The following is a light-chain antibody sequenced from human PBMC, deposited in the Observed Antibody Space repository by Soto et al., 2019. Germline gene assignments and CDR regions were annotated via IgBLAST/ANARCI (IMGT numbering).Light chain of an antibody. CDR1: SSDVGGYNY. V-gene: IGLV2-14*01. CDR3: SSYTSISTEV. J-gene: IGLJ2*01. CDR2: YVT. Sequence: QSALTQPASVSGSPGQSITISCTGTSSDVGGYNYVSWYQQHPGKAPKLMIYYVTNRPSGVSNRFSGSKSGNTASLTISGLQAEDKADYYCSSYTSISTEVFGGGTKRTVL.